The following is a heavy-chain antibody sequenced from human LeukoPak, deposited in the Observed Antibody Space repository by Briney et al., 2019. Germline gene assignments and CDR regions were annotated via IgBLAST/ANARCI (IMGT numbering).Heavy chain of an antibody. D-gene: IGHD3-10*01. J-gene: IGHJ4*02. Sequence: SQTLSLTCIVSGGSISNGDYYWSWIRQHPGKGLEWMGYIHYSGITYYNPSLKSRVTISVDTSKNQFSLKLSSVTAADTAVYYCAGQRVGGFFDYWGQGTLVTVSS. CDR1: GGSISNGDYY. CDR2: IHYSGIT. CDR3: AGQRVGGFFDY. V-gene: IGHV4-31*03.